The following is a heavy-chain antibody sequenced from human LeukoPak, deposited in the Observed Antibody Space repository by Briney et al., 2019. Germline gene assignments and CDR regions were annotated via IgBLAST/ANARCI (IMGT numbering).Heavy chain of an antibody. CDR3: AADGVVVAATSSPHYYYYGMDV. Sequence: GASVKVSCKASGYTFTGYYMHWVRQAPGQGLEWVGWINPNSGGTNYAQKFQERVTITRDMSTSTAYMELSSLRSEDTAVYYCAADGVVVAATSSPHYYYYGMDVWGQGTTVTVSS. CDR2: INPNSGGT. CDR1: GYTFTGYY. V-gene: IGHV1-2*02. D-gene: IGHD2-15*01. J-gene: IGHJ6*02.